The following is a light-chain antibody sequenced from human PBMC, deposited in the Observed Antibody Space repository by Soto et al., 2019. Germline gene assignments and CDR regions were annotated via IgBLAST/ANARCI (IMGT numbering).Light chain of an antibody. J-gene: IGKJ5*01. CDR1: QGINTY. Sequence: DIQLTQSPSFLSASVGDRVTLTCRASQGINTYLAWYQQKPGKTPKLLVYAASTLQSGVPSRFSGSGSGTEFTLTLSSLQPEDFATYYCQQHDNYPITFGQGTRLDIK. CDR3: QQHDNYPIT. V-gene: IGKV1-9*01. CDR2: AAS.